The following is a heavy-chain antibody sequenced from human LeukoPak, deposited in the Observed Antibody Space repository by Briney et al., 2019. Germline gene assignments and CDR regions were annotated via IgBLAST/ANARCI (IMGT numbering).Heavy chain of an antibody. Sequence: SETLSLTCTVSGGSISSYYWSWIRQPPGKGLEWIGYIYYSGSTNYNPSLKSRVTISVDTSKNQSSLKLSSVTAADTAVYYCARDTNDAFDIWGQGTMVTVSS. J-gene: IGHJ3*02. CDR1: GGSISSYY. D-gene: IGHD1-1*01. V-gene: IGHV4-59*01. CDR2: IYYSGST. CDR3: ARDTNDAFDI.